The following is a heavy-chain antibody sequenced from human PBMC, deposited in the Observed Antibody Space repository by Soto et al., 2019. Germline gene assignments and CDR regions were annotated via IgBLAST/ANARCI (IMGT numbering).Heavy chain of an antibody. J-gene: IGHJ4*02. V-gene: IGHV3-7*01. CDR1: GFTFSSYW. D-gene: IGHD3-9*01. CDR3: ARTTGYYDILTGYSFDY. CDR2: IKQDGSEK. Sequence: GGSLRLSCAASGFTFSSYWMSWVRQAPGKGLEWVANIKQDGSEKYYVDSVKGRFTISRDNAKNSLYLQMNSLGAEDTALYYCARTTGYYDILTGYSFDYWGQGTLVTVSS.